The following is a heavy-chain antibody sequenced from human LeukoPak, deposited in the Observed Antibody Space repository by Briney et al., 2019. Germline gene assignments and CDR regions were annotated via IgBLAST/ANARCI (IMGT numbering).Heavy chain of an antibody. V-gene: IGHV3-74*01. CDR3: ARETPRRGETRDGYR. D-gene: IGHD5-24*01. CDR1: GFTFSSYW. CDR2: INTDGSST. J-gene: IGHJ4*02. Sequence: GGSLRLSCAASGFTFSSYWMHWVRQAPGKGLVWVSRINTDGSSTSYADSVKGRFTISRDNAKNSLYLQMNSLRAEDTAVYYCARETPRRGETRDGYRWGQGTVVTVSS.